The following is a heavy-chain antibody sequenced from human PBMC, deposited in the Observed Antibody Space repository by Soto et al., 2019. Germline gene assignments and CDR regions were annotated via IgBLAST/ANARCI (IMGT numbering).Heavy chain of an antibody. CDR2: INPKSGGT. D-gene: IGHD2-8*01. V-gene: IGHV1-2*04. CDR1: GYSFTDYH. Sequence: EASVKVSCKASGYSFTDYHIHWVRQAPRQGLEWLGRINPKSGGTSTAQKFQGWVTMTTDTSISTASMELTRLTSDDTAIYYCARGDSTDCSNGVCSFFYNHDMDVWGQGTTVTVSS. CDR3: ARGDSTDCSNGVCSFFYNHDMDV. J-gene: IGHJ6*02.